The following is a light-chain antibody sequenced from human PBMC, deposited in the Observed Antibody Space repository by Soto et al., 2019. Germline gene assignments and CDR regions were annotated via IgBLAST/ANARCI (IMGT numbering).Light chain of an antibody. CDR2: DAS. V-gene: IGKV1-5*01. CDR1: QRISSW. J-gene: IGKJ2*01. Sequence: DIQMTQSPSTLSASVGDRVTITCRARQRISSWLAWYQQKPGKGPKLLIYDASSLESGVPSRFSGSGSGTEFTLTLGSLQPDDFATYYCQQYNSYSYTFGQGTTLEIK. CDR3: QQYNSYSYT.